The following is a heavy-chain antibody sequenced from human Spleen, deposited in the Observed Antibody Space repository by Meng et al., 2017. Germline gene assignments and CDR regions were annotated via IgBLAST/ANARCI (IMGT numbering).Heavy chain of an antibody. CDR3: TRDKSEYSGYVERRLDY. V-gene: IGHV3-21*01. Sequence: GGSLRLSCAASGFTFSSYAMSWVRQGPGKGLEWVSSISSSGTYISYGDSVKGRFTISRDNTKNSLYLQMNSLRTEDTAVYYCTRDKSEYSGYVERRLDYWGQGMLVTVSS. D-gene: IGHD5-12*01. CDR2: ISSSGTYI. CDR1: GFTFSSYA. J-gene: IGHJ4*02.